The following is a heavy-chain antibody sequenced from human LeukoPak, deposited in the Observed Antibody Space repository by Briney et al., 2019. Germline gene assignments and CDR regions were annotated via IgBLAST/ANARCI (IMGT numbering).Heavy chain of an antibody. Sequence: GGSLRLSCAASGFTFTTYAMSWVRQAPGKGLEWVSAISGSGVSTDYADSVRGRFTISRDNSKNTLYLQMNSLRADDTAAYYCARDSIGGGGVDVWGQGITVTVSS. D-gene: IGHD6-19*01. CDR2: ISGSGVST. V-gene: IGHV3-23*01. J-gene: IGHJ6*02. CDR3: ARDSIGGGGVDV. CDR1: GFTFTTYA.